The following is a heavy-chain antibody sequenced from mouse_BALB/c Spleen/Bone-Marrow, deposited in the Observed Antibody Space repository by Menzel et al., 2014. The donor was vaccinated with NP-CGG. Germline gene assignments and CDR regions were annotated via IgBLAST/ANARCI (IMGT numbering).Heavy chain of an antibody. CDR3: AGDRGGLLFDS. Sequence: EVKLMESGGGLVQPGGSLRLSCATSGFTFTDYYMNWVRQPPGKALEWLAFIRNKANGYTTEYSASVKGRFTISRDNSQNILYLQMNTLRAEDSATYYCAGDRGGLLFDSWGQGTTLTVSS. CDR1: GFTFTDYY. D-gene: IGHD1-1*01. V-gene: IGHV7-3*02. J-gene: IGHJ2*01. CDR2: IRNKANGYTT.